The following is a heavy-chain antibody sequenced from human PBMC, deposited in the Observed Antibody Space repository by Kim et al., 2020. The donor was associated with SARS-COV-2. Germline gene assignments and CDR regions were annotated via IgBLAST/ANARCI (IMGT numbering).Heavy chain of an antibody. CDR1: GYTFNAFY. V-gene: IGHV1-2*02. CDR2: LNTHSGET. Sequence: ASVKVSCKASGYTFNAFYLHWVRQAPGQGLEWMGWLNTHSGETNYGQQFKGRVTLTRETSITTAYMELNRLQSDDTAMYYCARGFDYWGQGTLVTVSS. CDR3: ARGFDY. J-gene: IGHJ4*02.